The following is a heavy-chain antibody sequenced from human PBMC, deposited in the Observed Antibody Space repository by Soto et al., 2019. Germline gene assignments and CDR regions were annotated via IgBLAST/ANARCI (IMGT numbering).Heavy chain of an antibody. CDR3: AALGSDVLEWLLSGWFDP. D-gene: IGHD3-3*01. Sequence: QITLKESGPTLVKPTQTLTLTCTFSGFSLSTSGVGVGWIRQPPGKALEWLALIYWDDDKRYSPSLKSRLTITKDTSKNQVVLTMTNLHPVDTATYYCAALGSDVLEWLLSGWFDPWGQGTLVTVSS. CDR2: IYWDDDK. J-gene: IGHJ5*02. CDR1: GFSLSTSGVG. V-gene: IGHV2-5*02.